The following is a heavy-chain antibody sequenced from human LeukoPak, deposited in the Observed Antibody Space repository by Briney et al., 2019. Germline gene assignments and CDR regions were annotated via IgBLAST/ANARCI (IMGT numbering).Heavy chain of an antibody. Sequence: PGESLRLSCAASGFTVSSNYMSWVRQAPGKGLEWVSAISGSGGSTYYADSVKGRFTISRDNSKNTLYLQMNSLRAEDTAVYYCAKVGIRGYFDYWGQGTLVTVSS. CDR2: ISGSGGST. CDR1: GFTVSSNY. V-gene: IGHV3-23*01. J-gene: IGHJ4*02. CDR3: AKVGIRGYFDY. D-gene: IGHD5-18*01.